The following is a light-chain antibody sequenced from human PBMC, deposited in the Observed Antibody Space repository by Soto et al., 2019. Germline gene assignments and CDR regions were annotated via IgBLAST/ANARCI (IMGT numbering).Light chain of an antibody. CDR1: SRDVGAYNF. Sequence: QSALTQPASVSGSPGQSITISCTGTSRDVGAYNFVSWYQQHPGKVPKLIIFDVSSRPSGVSDRFSGSKSGNTASLTISGLQAEDEGDYYCSSYPSSSTHVFGSETKVTVL. CDR2: DVS. V-gene: IGLV2-14*03. CDR3: SSYPSSSTHV. J-gene: IGLJ1*01.